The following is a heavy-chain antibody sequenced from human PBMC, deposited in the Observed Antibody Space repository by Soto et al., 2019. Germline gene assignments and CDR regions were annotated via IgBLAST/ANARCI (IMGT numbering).Heavy chain of an antibody. Sequence: ASVKVSCKASGYKFTAYYMHWVRQAPGQGLEWMGWINPGSGATSYAQTFQGRVTMTRDTSLNTVYMEVTSLRPDDTAVYYCARGYYDSSGIIAPHDDYYYGMDVWGQGTTVTVSS. CDR3: ARGYYDSSGIIAPHDDYYYGMDV. J-gene: IGHJ6*02. CDR1: GYKFTAYY. V-gene: IGHV1-2*02. CDR2: INPGSGAT. D-gene: IGHD3-22*01.